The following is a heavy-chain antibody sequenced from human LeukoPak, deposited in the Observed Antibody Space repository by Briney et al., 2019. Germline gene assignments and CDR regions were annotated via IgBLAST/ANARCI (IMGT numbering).Heavy chain of an antibody. V-gene: IGHV4-39*07. CDR3: ARDHGYFGMDV. CDR2: IYYSGNT. CDR1: GGSISGSSYY. J-gene: IGHJ6*02. Sequence: SETLSLTCTVSGGSISGSSYYWGWIRQPPGKGLEWIGSIYYSGNTIYNPSLKSRVTISIDPFKNQLSLKVTSVTAADTAVYYCARDHGYFGMDVWGQGTTVTISS.